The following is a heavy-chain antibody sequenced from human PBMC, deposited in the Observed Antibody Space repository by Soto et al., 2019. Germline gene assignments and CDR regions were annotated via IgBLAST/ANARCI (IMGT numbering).Heavy chain of an antibody. J-gene: IGHJ4*02. CDR3: ASDSSSRAVLIDY. V-gene: IGHV3-30-3*01. D-gene: IGHD6-6*01. CDR2: ISYDGSNK. CDR1: GFTFSSYA. Sequence: QVQLVESGGGVVQPGRSLRLSCAASGFTFSSYAMHWVRQAPGKGLEWVAVISYDGSNKYYADSVKGRFTISRDNSKNTLYLQMNSLRAEDTAVYYCASDSSSRAVLIDYWGQGTLVTVSS.